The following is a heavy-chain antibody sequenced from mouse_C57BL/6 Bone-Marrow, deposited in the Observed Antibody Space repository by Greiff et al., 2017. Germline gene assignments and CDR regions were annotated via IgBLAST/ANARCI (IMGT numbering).Heavy chain of an antibody. D-gene: IGHD2-12*01. J-gene: IGHJ2*01. CDR2: IWSGGST. CDR1: GFSLTSYG. Sequence: QVQLKQSGPGLVQPSQSLSITCTVSGFSLTSYGVHWVRQSPGKGLEWLGVIWSGGSTDYNAAFISRLSLSKDNSKSQVFFKMNSLQADDTAIYYCATYYSGYFDYWGQGTTLTVSS. V-gene: IGHV2-2*01. CDR3: ATYYSGYFDY.